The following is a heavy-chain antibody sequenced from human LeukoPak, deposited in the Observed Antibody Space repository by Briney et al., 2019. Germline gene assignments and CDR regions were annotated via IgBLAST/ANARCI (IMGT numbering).Heavy chain of an antibody. J-gene: IGHJ5*02. CDR1: GYTFTSYG. CDR2: ISAYNGNT. D-gene: IGHD6-19*01. V-gene: IGHV1-18*01. Sequence: ASVKVSCKASGYTFTSYGISWVRQAPGQGLEWMGWISAYNGNTNYAQKLQGRVTMTTDTSTSTAYMELRSLRSDDTAVYYCARLDRAHSSGWYGNNWFDPWGQGTLVTVSS. CDR3: ARLDRAHSSGWYGNNWFDP.